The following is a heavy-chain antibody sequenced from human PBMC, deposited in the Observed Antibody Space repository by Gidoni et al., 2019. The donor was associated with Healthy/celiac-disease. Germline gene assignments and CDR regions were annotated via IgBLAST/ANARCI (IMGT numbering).Heavy chain of an antibody. D-gene: IGHD3-22*01. CDR2: IIPILGIA. V-gene: IGHV1-69*09. Sequence: QVQLVQSVAEVKKPGSSVTVSCKASGGTFSSYAIRWVRQAPGHGLEWMGRIIPILGIANYAQKCKGRGTITADKSTSTAYMELSSLRSEDTAVYYCARDQRYSDYYDSSGYYNDYWGQGTLVTVSS. J-gene: IGHJ4*02. CDR1: GGTFSSYA. CDR3: ARDQRYSDYYDSSGYYNDY.